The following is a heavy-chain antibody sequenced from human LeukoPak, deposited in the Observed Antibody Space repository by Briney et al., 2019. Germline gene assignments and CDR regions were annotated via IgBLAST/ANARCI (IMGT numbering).Heavy chain of an antibody. CDR3: AGSGVDRNYQYYIDV. CDR1: GFTFSTYN. Sequence: GGSLRLSCTASGFTFSTYNMNWVRQAPGKGLEWVASISSSSSYVYYTDSVKGRFTISRDNAKSSLYLQMNSLRVEDTAVYHCAGSGVDRNYQYYIDVWGKGTTVTVSS. J-gene: IGHJ6*03. V-gene: IGHV3-21*01. CDR2: ISSSSSYV. D-gene: IGHD6-25*01.